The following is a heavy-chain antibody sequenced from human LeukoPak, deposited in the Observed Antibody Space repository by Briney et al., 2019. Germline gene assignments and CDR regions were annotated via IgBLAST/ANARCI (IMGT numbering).Heavy chain of an antibody. V-gene: IGHV3-53*01. CDR1: GFTVSSNY. CDR3: ARDSPYCGGDCAYYYMDV. D-gene: IGHD2-21*02. Sequence: GGSLRLSCAASGFTVSSNYISWVRQAPGKGLEWVSVIYSGGSTYYADSVKGRFTISRDNSKNTLYLQMNSLRAEDTAVYYCARDSPYCGGDCAYYYMDVWGKGTTVTVSS. CDR2: IYSGGST. J-gene: IGHJ6*03.